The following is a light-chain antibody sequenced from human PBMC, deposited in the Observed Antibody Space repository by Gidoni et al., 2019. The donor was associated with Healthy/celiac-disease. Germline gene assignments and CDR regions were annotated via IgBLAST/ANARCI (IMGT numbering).Light chain of an antibody. CDR2: DVS. J-gene: IGLJ1*01. V-gene: IGLV2-14*03. Sequence: QSALTQPASVSGSPGPSITISCTGTSSDVGGYNYVSWYQQHQGKAPKLMIYDVSNRPSGVSNRFSGSKSGNTASLTISGLQAEDEADYYCSSYTSSSTPYVFGTGTKVTVL. CDR1: SSDVGGYNY. CDR3: SSYTSSSTPYV.